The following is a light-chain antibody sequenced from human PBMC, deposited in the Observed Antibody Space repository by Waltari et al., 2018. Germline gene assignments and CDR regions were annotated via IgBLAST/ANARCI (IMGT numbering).Light chain of an antibody. CDR2: DVS. CDR1: SSAAGGYNH. CDR3: CSYAGSYTFYV. Sequence: QSALTQPRSVSGSPGQSVTISCTGTSSAAGGYNHVSWYQQHPGKAPKLMIYDVSKRPSGVPDRFSGSKSGNTASLTISGLQAEDEADYYCCSYAGSYTFYVFGTGTKVTVL. J-gene: IGLJ1*01. V-gene: IGLV2-11*01.